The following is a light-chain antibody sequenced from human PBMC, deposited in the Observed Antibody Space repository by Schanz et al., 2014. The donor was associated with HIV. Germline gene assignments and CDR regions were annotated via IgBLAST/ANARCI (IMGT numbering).Light chain of an antibody. CDR2: EAS. CDR3: EHRSSWPYT. CDR1: HSVSNY. Sequence: EIVLTQSPATLSLSPGERATLSCRASHSVSNYLAWYQQKPGQVPRLLIYEASKRATGIPARFSGSGSGTDFTLTISSLEPEDFAVYYCEHRSSWPYTFGQGTKVEIQ. V-gene: IGKV3-11*01. J-gene: IGKJ1*01.